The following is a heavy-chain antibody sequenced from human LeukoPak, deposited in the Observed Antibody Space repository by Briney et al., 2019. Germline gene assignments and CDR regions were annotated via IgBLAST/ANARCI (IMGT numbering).Heavy chain of an antibody. D-gene: IGHD2-21*01. Sequence: AGGSLRLSCAASGFTLSSYAMGWVRQAPGKGLEWVSAISDSGNTYHADSVKGRFTISRDSSKNTLFLQMNRLRPEDAAVYYCAKAPVTTCRGAYCYPFDYWGQGTLVTVSS. V-gene: IGHV3-23*01. J-gene: IGHJ4*02. CDR2: ISDSGNT. CDR3: AKAPVTTCRGAYCYPFDY. CDR1: GFTLSSYA.